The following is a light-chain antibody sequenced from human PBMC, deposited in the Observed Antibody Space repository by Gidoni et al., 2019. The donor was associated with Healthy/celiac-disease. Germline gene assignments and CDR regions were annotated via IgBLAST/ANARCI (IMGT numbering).Light chain of an antibody. CDR1: QSVSSN. V-gene: IGKV3-15*01. Sequence: EIVMTQSPATLSVSPGERATLSCRASQSVSSNLACYQQKPGQAPRLLIYGASTRATCIPARFSGSGSGTEFILTISSLQSEDFAVYYCQQYNNWPRWTFGQGTKVEIK. CDR3: QQYNNWPRWT. CDR2: GAS. J-gene: IGKJ1*01.